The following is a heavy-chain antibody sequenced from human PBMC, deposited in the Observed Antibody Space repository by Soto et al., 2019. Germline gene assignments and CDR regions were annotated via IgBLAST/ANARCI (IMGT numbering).Heavy chain of an antibody. CDR3: ARGYYALDD. CDR1: GSTFSSYG. J-gene: IGHJ4*02. D-gene: IGHD2-2*01. Sequence: VQLVQSGAEVKKPGSSVKVSCKASGSTFSSYGVSWVRQAPGQGLEWMGGITPLFGTANSAPKFQARLTMTAEDSTNTAYMELSSLRSEDTAVYYCARGYYALDDWGQGTLVTVSS. CDR2: ITPLFGTA. V-gene: IGHV1-69*12.